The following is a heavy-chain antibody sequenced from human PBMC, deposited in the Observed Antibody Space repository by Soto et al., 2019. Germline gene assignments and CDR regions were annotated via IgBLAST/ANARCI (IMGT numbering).Heavy chain of an antibody. J-gene: IGHJ4*02. CDR1: GFTFSNYG. D-gene: IGHD5-18*01. V-gene: IGHV3-30*18. Sequence: QVQLVESGGGVVQPGRSLRLSCAASGFTFSNYGMHWVRQAPGKGLEWVALISSDGSNKYYADSVKGRFTISRDNSKNTLYLQMNSLRAEDTSVYYCAKAGYPYGSADFWGQGTLVTVSS. CDR2: ISSDGSNK. CDR3: AKAGYPYGSADF.